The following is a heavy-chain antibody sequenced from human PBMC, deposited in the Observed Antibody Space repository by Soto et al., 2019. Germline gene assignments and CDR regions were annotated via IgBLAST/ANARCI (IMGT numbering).Heavy chain of an antibody. CDR3: ARTARRFDY. CDR1: GDSISSSY. J-gene: IGHJ4*02. D-gene: IGHD6-25*01. Sequence: QVQLQESGPGLVKPSETLSLTCTVSGDSISSSYWSWIRQVPGKGLECLGYVYSSGDTNTNPSLNGRVTISLDTSKNQVSLKLTSVTAADTAVYYCARTARRFDYWGRGTLVTVSS. V-gene: IGHV4-59*01. CDR2: VYSSGDT.